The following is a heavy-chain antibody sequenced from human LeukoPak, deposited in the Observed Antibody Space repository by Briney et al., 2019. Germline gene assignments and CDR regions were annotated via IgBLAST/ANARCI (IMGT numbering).Heavy chain of an antibody. D-gene: IGHD3-16*02. CDR1: GGTFSSYA. Sequence: ASVKVSCKACGGTFSSYAINWVRQAPGQGLEWMGIINPSGGSTSYAQKFQGRVTMTRDTSTSTVYMELSSLRSEDTAVYYCARDLVAWGQGTLVTVSS. CDR3: ARDLVA. CDR2: INPSGGST. V-gene: IGHV1-46*03. J-gene: IGHJ5*02.